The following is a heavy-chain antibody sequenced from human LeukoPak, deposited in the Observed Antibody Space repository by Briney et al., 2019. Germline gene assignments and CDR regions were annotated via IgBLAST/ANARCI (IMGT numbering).Heavy chain of an antibody. D-gene: IGHD6-19*01. J-gene: IGHJ4*02. V-gene: IGHV1-2*04. CDR1: GYTFTGYY. CDR2: INPNSGGT. Sequence: ASVKVSCKASGYTFTGYYMHWVRQAPGQGLEWMGRINPNSGGTNYAQKFQGWVTMTRDTSISTAYMELSSLRSEDTAVYYCARDQPNSSGWPYYFDYWGQGTLVTVSS. CDR3: ARDQPNSSGWPYYFDY.